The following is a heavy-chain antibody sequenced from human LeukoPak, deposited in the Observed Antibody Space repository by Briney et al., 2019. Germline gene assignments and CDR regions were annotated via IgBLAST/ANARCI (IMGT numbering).Heavy chain of an antibody. J-gene: IGHJ4*02. CDR3: AKGREAYGDSPFDY. CDR2: ISGSGGST. Sequence: PGRSLRLSCAASGFTFNSYAMSWVRQAPGKGLDRVAVISGSGGSTYYPDFVKGRFTISRDNSENTLYLQMNSLRVEDTAVYYCAKGREAYGDSPFDYWGQGTLVTVYS. V-gene: IGHV3-23*01. D-gene: IGHD4-17*01. CDR1: GFTFNSYA.